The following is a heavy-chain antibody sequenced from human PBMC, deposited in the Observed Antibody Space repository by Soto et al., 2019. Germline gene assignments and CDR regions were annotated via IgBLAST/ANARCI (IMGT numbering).Heavy chain of an antibody. Sequence: QGQLVQSGAEVRKPGASVKVSCQASGFTFTSHEIHWVRQATGQGLEWMGWVSPESDNTGYAQKFQGRLTMTGDTSKSTAHMELSSLRSEDTAVYYCVAAVSQAAFDSWGQGTIVTVSS. D-gene: IGHD2-15*01. V-gene: IGHV1-8*01. CDR1: GFTFTSHE. J-gene: IGHJ3*02. CDR2: VSPESDNT. CDR3: VAAVSQAAFDS.